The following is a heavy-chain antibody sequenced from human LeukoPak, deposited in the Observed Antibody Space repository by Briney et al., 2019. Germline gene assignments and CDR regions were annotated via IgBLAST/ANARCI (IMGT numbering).Heavy chain of an antibody. V-gene: IGHV1-18*01. CDR3: VRDHSGYFDY. J-gene: IGHJ4*02. Sequence: ASVKVSCKASGYTFTTYGISWVRQAPGQGLEWMGWISAYNGNTNYAQKLQGRVTMTIDTSTSTAYMELRSLRSDDTAVYYCVRDHSGYFDYWGQGTLVTVSS. CDR1: GYTFTTYG. CDR2: ISAYNGNT.